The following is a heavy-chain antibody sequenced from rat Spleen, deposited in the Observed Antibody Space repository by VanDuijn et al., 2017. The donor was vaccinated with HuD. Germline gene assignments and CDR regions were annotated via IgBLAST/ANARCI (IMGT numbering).Heavy chain of an antibody. CDR2: IWTGGTT. J-gene: IGHJ2*01. CDR3: AREDNNFGFDY. Sequence: QVQLKESGPGLVQPSQTLSLTCTVSGLSLTSNSVSWIRQPPGKGLEWMGVIWTGGTTAYNSLLKSRLSISRDTSKSQIFLKMNSLQTEDLATYYCAREDNNFGFDYWGQGVLVTVSS. V-gene: IGHV2-47*01. CDR1: GLSLTSNS. D-gene: IGHD1-10*01.